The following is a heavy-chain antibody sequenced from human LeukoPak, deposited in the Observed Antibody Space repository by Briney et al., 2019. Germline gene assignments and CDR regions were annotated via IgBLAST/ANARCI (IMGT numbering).Heavy chain of an antibody. CDR2: FYCSGST. J-gene: IGHJ4*02. CDR1: GGSISSSSYY. D-gene: IGHD5-18*01. V-gene: IGHV4-39*07. CDR3: ARGGTAMVPFDY. Sequence: PSETLSLTCTVSGGSISSSSYYWGWIRQPPGKGLEWIGSFYCSGSTYHNPSLRSRVTISVDTSKNQFSLKLNSVTAADTAVYYCARGGTAMVPFDYWGQGTLVTVSS.